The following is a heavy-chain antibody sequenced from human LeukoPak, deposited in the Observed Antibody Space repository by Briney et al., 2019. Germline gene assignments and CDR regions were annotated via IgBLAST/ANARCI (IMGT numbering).Heavy chain of an antibody. CDR1: GFTFSNYW. V-gene: IGHV3-74*01. CDR2: INTGGSST. CDR3: ARSNHADDY. D-gene: IGHD4-11*01. Sequence: HPGGSPRLSCAASGFTFSNYWMHWVRQVPGKGLVWVSSINTGGSSTTYADSVKGRFTISRDNAKNTLYLQMNSLRAEDTAVYYCARSNHADDYWGQGTLVTVSS. J-gene: IGHJ4*02.